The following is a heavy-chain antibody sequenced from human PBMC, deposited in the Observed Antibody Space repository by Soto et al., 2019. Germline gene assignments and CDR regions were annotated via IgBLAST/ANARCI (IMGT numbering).Heavy chain of an antibody. D-gene: IGHD2-15*01. J-gene: IGHJ4*02. Sequence: EVQLVESGGGLVQPGGSLRLSCAASGFTVSSNYMSWVRQAPGKGLEWVSVIYSGGSTYYADSVKGRFTISRDNSKNTLYLQMNSLRAEDTAVYYCARGYCSGGSCPDYWGQGTLVTVSS. V-gene: IGHV3-66*01. CDR1: GFTVSSNY. CDR3: ARGYCSGGSCPDY. CDR2: IYSGGST.